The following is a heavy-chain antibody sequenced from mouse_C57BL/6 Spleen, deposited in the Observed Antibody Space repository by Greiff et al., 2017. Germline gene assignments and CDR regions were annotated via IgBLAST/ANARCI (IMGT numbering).Heavy chain of an antibody. CDR2: IYPSDSET. CDR1: GYTFTSYW. CDR3: AREGPYDGSRYWYFDV. J-gene: IGHJ1*03. V-gene: IGHV1-61*01. Sequence: QVQLQQPGAELVRPGSSVKLSCKASGYTFTSYWMDWVKQRPGQGLEWIGNIYPSDSETHYNQKFKDKATLTVDKSSSTAYMQLSSLTSEDSAVYYCAREGPYDGSRYWYFDVWGTGTTVTVSS. D-gene: IGHD1-1*01.